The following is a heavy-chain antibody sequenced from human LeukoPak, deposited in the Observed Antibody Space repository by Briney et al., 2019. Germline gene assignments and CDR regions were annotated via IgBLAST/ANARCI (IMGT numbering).Heavy chain of an antibody. V-gene: IGHV1-8*01. D-gene: IGHD1-26*01. Sequence: GASVKVSCKASGYTFTSYDINWVRQATGQGLEWMGWMNPNSGNTGYAQKFQGRVTMTRNTSISTAYMELSSLRSEDTAVYYCARVRSVGATALPDYWGQGTLVTVSS. CDR3: ARVRSVGATALPDY. CDR1: GYTFTSYD. CDR2: MNPNSGNT. J-gene: IGHJ4*02.